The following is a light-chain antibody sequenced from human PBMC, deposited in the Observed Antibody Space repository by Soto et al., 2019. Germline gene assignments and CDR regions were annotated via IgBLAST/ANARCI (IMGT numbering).Light chain of an antibody. CDR1: QGISTY. CDR3: QQLNSSPRM. CDR2: AAS. V-gene: IGKV1-9*01. Sequence: EIELTQSPSTLSASVGERVTITCRASQGISTYLAWYQQKPGKAPKLLIYAASTLESGVPSRFSGTVSGTDFSLTITSLEPEDFAAYYCQQLNSSPRMFGGGTKVDIK. J-gene: IGKJ4*02.